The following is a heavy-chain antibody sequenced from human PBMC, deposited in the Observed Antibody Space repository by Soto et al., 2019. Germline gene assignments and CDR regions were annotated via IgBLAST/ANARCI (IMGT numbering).Heavy chain of an antibody. CDR1: GFTFSSYA. V-gene: IGHV3-23*01. Sequence: GGSLRLSCAASGFTFSSYAMSWVRQAPGKGLEWVSAISGSGGSTYYADSVKGRFTISRDNSKNTLYLQMNSLRAEDTAVYYCAKDDPPMLVVLRDAFDIWGQGTMVTVSS. CDR2: ISGSGGST. CDR3: AKDDPPMLVVLRDAFDI. J-gene: IGHJ3*02. D-gene: IGHD3-22*01.